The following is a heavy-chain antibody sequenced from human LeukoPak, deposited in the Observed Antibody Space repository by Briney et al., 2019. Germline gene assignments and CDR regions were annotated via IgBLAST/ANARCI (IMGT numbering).Heavy chain of an antibody. D-gene: IGHD2-15*01. CDR1: GFTFSSYA. V-gene: IGHV3-23*01. CDR2: ISGSGGNT. CDR3: ASDSAWNLHGGYLDH. Sequence: GGSLRLSCAASGFTFSSYAMSWVRQAPGKGLEWVSAISGSGGNTYYADSVKGRFIVSRDNSKNTLYLQMNSLRSEDTAVYYCASDSAWNLHGGYLDHWGQGTLVSVSS. J-gene: IGHJ4*02.